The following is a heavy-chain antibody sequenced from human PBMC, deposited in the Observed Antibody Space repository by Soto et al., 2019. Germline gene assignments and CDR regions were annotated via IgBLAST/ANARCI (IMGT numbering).Heavy chain of an antibody. CDR1: GGSISSSSYY. V-gene: IGHV4-39*01. J-gene: IGHJ5*02. D-gene: IGHD2-15*01. CDR3: ASTPPMKWWGWFAP. CDR2: IYYSGST. Sequence: QLQLQESGPGLVKPSETLSLTCTVSGGSISSSSYYWGWIRQPPGKGLEWIGSIYYSGSTYYNPSLRSRVTISVDTPKTHFSLKLSSVTAADTAVYYCASTPPMKWWGWFAPWAQGTLVTVSS.